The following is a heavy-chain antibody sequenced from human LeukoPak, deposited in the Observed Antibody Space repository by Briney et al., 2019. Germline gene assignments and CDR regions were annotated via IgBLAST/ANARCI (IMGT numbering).Heavy chain of an antibody. Sequence: PGGSLRLSCAASGFTVSSHYMTWVRQAPGKGPEWVSVIYNDGSTYYADSVKGRFTISRDNSKNTQYLQMNSLRPEDTAVYYCARLPIYWGQGTLVTVSS. CDR3: ARLPIY. J-gene: IGHJ4*02. CDR2: IYNDGST. V-gene: IGHV3-66*02. CDR1: GFTVSSHY.